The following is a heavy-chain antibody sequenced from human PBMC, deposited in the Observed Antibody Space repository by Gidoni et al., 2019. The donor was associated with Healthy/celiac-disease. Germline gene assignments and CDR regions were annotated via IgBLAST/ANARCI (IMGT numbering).Heavy chain of an antibody. CDR3: AKVGAYGSGSLSFDY. J-gene: IGHJ4*02. V-gene: IGHV3-23*01. Sequence: EVQLLESGGGLVQPGGSLRLSCAASGFTVSSYAMSWVRQAPGKGLEWVSAISGSGGSTYYADSVKGRFTISRDNSKNTLYLQMNSLRAEDTAVYYCAKVGAYGSGSLSFDYWGQGTLVTVSS. CDR1: GFTVSSYA. D-gene: IGHD3-10*01. CDR2: ISGSGGST.